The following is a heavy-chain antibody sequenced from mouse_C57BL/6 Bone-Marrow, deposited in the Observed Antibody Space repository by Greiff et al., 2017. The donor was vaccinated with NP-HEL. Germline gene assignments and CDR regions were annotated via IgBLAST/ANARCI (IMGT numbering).Heavy chain of an antibody. CDR1: GYTFTDYY. V-gene: IGHV1-26*01. CDR2: INPNNGGT. CDR3: ARDLLLRDWYVDV. J-gene: IGHJ1*03. D-gene: IGHD1-1*01. Sequence: VQLQQSGPELVKPGASVKISCKASGYTFTDYYMNWVKQSHGKSLEWIGDINPNNGGTSYNQKFKGKATLTVDKSSSTAYMELRSLTSEDSAVYYCARDLLLRDWYVDVWGTGTTVTVSS.